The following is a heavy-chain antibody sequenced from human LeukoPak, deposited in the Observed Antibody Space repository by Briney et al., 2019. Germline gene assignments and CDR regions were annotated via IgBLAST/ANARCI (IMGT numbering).Heavy chain of an antibody. J-gene: IGHJ4*02. CDR1: GFTFSSYA. D-gene: IGHD3-16*01. V-gene: IGHV3-23*01. Sequence: GGSLRLSCAASGFTFSSYAMSWVRQAPGKGLEWVSAISGSGGSTYYADSVKGRFTISRDNSKNTLYLQMNSLRAEDTAVYYCAEGPGNDYVWGSYAYWGQGTLVTVSS. CDR3: AEGPGNDYVWGSYAY. CDR2: ISGSGGST.